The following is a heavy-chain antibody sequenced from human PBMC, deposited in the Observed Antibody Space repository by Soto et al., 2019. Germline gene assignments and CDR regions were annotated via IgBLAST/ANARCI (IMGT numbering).Heavy chain of an antibody. Sequence: GESLKISCKGSGYSFTSYWIGWVRQMPGKGLEWMGIIYPGDSDTRYSPSFQGQVTISADKSISTAYLQWSSLKASDTAMYYCARAVRVRYDSSGRWFDPRGKGTLVTVSS. D-gene: IGHD3-22*01. V-gene: IGHV5-51*01. CDR2: IYPGDSDT. J-gene: IGHJ5*02. CDR1: GYSFTSYW. CDR3: ARAVRVRYDSSGRWFDP.